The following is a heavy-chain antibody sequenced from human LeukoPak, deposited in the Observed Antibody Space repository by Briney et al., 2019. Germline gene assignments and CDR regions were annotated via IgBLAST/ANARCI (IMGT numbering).Heavy chain of an antibody. V-gene: IGHV4-59*08. J-gene: IGHJ4*02. CDR3: ARQRGYGGNHFHFDY. CDR1: GGSISPYY. CDR2: ISYTGST. D-gene: IGHD4-23*01. Sequence: PSETLSLTCTVSGGSISPYYWSWIRQPPGKGLEWIGYISYTGSTNYNPSLKSRVTISLDTSQNQFSLKLSSVTAADTAVYYCARQRGYGGNHFHFDYWGQGTLVTVSS.